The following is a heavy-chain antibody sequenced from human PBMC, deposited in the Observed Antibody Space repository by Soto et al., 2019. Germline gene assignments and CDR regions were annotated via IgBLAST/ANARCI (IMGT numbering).Heavy chain of an antibody. CDR2: IIPILGIA. Sequence: QVQLVQSGAEVKKPGSSVKVSCKASGGTFSSYTISWVRQAPGQGLEWMGRIIPILGIANYAQKFQGRVTITADKSTSXXYXEXXSLRSEDTAVYYCAREMGGIDYGDDGGYYAYGMDVWGQGTTVTVSS. CDR3: AREMGGIDYGDDGGYYAYGMDV. J-gene: IGHJ6*02. D-gene: IGHD4-17*01. V-gene: IGHV1-69*08. CDR1: GGTFSSYT.